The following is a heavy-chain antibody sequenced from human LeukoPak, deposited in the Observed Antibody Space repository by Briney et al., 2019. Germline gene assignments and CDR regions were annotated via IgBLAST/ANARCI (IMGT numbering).Heavy chain of an antibody. J-gene: IGHJ5*02. D-gene: IGHD6-19*01. CDR1: GFTFSSYV. CDR2: ISGSGGST. CDR3: ARDSSGWYHWFDP. Sequence: GGSLRLSCAASGFTFSSYVMSWVRQAPGKGLDLVSGISGSGGSTSYADSVKVRFTISRDNYNNTLYLQMNSLSVEDTAVYYCARDSSGWYHWFDPWGQGTLVTVSS. V-gene: IGHV3-23*01.